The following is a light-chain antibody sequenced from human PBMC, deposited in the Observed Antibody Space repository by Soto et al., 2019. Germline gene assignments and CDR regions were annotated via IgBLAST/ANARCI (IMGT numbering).Light chain of an antibody. CDR1: SSDVGGYNF. J-gene: IGLJ1*01. V-gene: IGLV2-14*01. CDR3: SSYTTSSTPYSV. CDR2: EVS. Sequence: QSVLTQPASVSGSPGQSITISCTGTSSDVGGYNFVSWYQQHPGKVPKLMIYEVSNRPSGVSNRFSGSKSGNTASLTISALQAEDEADYYCSSYTTSSTPYSVFGTGTKVTVL.